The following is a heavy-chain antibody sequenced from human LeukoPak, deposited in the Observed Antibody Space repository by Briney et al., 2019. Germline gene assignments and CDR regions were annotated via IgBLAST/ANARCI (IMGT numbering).Heavy chain of an antibody. CDR3: AREPRDYYYYMDV. CDR1: GFTFSSYS. Sequence: GGSLRLSCAASGFTFSSYSMNWVRQAPGKGLEWVLSISSSSSYIYYADSVKGRFTISRDNAKNSLYLQMNSLRAEDTAVYYCAREPRDYYYYMDVWGKGTTVTVSS. CDR2: ISSSSSYI. J-gene: IGHJ6*03. V-gene: IGHV3-21*01.